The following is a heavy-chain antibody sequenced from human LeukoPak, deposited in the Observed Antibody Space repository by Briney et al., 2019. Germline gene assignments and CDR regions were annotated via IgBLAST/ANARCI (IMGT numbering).Heavy chain of an antibody. Sequence: GGSLRLSCVASEFTFSSHAMNWVRQAPGKGLEWVGRIKSKADGETIDYAAPVKGRFTFSRDDSKNMLYLQMNSLKSEDTAVYYCSTLTSRGLSDSWGQGTQVTVSS. CDR3: STLTSRGLSDS. V-gene: IGHV3-15*07. D-gene: IGHD1-20*01. CDR1: EFTFSSHA. J-gene: IGHJ4*02. CDR2: IKSKADGETI.